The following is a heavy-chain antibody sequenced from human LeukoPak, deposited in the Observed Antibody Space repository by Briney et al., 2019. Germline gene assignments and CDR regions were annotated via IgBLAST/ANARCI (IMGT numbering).Heavy chain of an antibody. Sequence: SETLSLTCAVSGGSISSGGYSWSWIRQPPGKGLEWIGYIYYSGSTYYNPSLKSRVTISVDTSKNQFSLKLSSVTAADTAVYYCARGPTIFGVVMKFDYWGQGTLVTVSS. D-gene: IGHD3-3*01. CDR1: GGSISSGGYS. J-gene: IGHJ4*02. V-gene: IGHV4-30-4*07. CDR3: ARGPTIFGVVMKFDY. CDR2: IYYSGST.